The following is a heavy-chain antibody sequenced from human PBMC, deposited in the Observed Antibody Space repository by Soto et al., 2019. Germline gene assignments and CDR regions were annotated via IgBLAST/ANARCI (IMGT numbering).Heavy chain of an antibody. V-gene: IGHV1-69*13. CDR3: ARGRGDIVVVPAAMGDAFDI. CDR2: IIPIFGTA. D-gene: IGHD2-2*01. Sequence: GASVKVSCKASGRTFSSYAISWVRQAPGQGLEWMGGIIPIFGTANYAQKFQGRVTITADESTSTAYMELSSLRSEDTAVYYCARGRGDIVVVPAAMGDAFDIWGQGTMVTVSS. J-gene: IGHJ3*02. CDR1: GRTFSSYA.